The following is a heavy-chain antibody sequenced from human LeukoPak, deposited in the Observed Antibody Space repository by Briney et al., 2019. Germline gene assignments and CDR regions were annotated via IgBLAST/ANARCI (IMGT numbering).Heavy chain of an antibody. V-gene: IGHV3-30-3*02. CDR2: ISYDGSNK. D-gene: IGHD1-26*01. Sequence: GRSLRLSCAASGFTFSSYAMHWVRQAPGEGLEWVAVISYDGSNKYYADSVKGRFTTSRDNSKNTLYLQMNDLRPEDTAVYSCAKQSPYGGRFGVDDDWGRGTLVTVSS. CDR3: AKQSPYGGRFGVDDD. J-gene: IGHJ4*02. CDR1: GFTFSSYA.